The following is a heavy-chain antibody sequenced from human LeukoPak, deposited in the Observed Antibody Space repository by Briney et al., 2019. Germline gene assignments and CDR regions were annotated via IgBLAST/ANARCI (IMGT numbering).Heavy chain of an antibody. CDR3: ARGDGNDFKWFDP. CDR1: GASISSYS. V-gene: IGHV4-59*01. CDR2: MYYRGST. J-gene: IGHJ5*02. Sequence: PSETLSLTCTISGASISSYSWNWIRQPPGRGLEWIGYMYYRGSTNFNPSLRSRVSMPLDTSKNQFSLKLSSVTAADTAVYYCARGDGNDFKWFDPWGQGTLVTVSS. D-gene: IGHD3/OR15-3a*01.